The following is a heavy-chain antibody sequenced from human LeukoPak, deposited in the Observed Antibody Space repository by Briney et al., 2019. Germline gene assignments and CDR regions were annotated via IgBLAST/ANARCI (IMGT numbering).Heavy chain of an antibody. V-gene: IGHV1-2*02. CDR2: INPNSGGT. Sequence: GASVKVSCQASGYTFTGYYMHWVRQAPGQGLEWMGCINPNSGGTNYAQKFQGRVTMTRDTSITTAYMELSRLRSDDTAVYYCARDREFTYYYDSRDLNDFDIWGQGTMVTVSS. CDR3: ARDREFTYYYDSRDLNDFDI. J-gene: IGHJ3*02. D-gene: IGHD3-22*01. CDR1: GYTFTGYY.